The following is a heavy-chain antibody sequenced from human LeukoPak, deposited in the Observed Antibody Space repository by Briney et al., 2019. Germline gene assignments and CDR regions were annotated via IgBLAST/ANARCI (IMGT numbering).Heavy chain of an antibody. CDR3: AKDSRITMIVVVIPYYFDY. Sequence: GGSLRLSCAASGFTFSSYAMSWVRQAPGKGLGGVSAISGSGGSTYYADSVKGRFTISRDNSKNTLYLQMNSLRAEDTAVYYCAKDSRITMIVVVIPYYFDYWGQGTLVTVSS. D-gene: IGHD3-22*01. CDR1: GFTFSSYA. V-gene: IGHV3-23*01. J-gene: IGHJ4*02. CDR2: ISGSGGST.